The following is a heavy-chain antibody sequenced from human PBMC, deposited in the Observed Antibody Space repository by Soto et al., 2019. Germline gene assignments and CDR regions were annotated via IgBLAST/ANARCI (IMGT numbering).Heavy chain of an antibody. CDR2: IYPGDSET. J-gene: IGHJ6*02. CDR3: ARQGTAAGIEYYYGMDV. V-gene: IGHV5-51*01. CDR1: GYSFTSYW. D-gene: IGHD6-13*01. Sequence: PGESLKISCKGSGYSFTSYWIGWVRQMPGKGLEWMGIIYPGDSETRYSPSFQGQVTISADKSISTAYLQWSSLKASDTAMYYCARQGTAAGIEYYYGMDVWGQGTTVTVSS.